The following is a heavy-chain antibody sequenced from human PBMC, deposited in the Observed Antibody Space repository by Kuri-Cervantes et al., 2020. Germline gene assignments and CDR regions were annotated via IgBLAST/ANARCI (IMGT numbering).Heavy chain of an antibody. J-gene: IGHJ4*02. CDR2: INYSGST. D-gene: IGHD2-2*01. CDR3: ARVWGGSSLDY. CDR1: GGSISSSSYY. V-gene: IGHV4-39*07. Sequence: SETLSLTCTVSGGSISSSSYYWGWNRQPPGKGLEWIGSINYSGSTYYNPSLKSRVTIAVDTSKNQFSLKLSSVTAADTAVYYCARVWGGSSLDYWGQGTLVTVSS.